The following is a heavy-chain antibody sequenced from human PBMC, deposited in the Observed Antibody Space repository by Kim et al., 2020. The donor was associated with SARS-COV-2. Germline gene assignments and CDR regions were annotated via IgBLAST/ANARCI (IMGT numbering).Heavy chain of an antibody. CDR1: GFTFSDSP. Sequence: GGSLRLSCTASGFTFSDSPIHWVRQASGKGLEWVGRMRSRVYSYATSYAASVKGRFTISRDDSESTAYLQMNSLKTEDTAVCYCTRTPGTTLAFCVAFDV. V-gene: IGHV3-73*01. CDR2: MRSRVYSYAT. J-gene: IGHJ3*01. CDR3: TRTPGTTLAFCVAFDV. D-gene: IGHD1-1*01.